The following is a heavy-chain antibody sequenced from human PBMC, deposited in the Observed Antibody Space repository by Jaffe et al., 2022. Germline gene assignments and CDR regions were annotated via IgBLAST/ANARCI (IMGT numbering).Heavy chain of an antibody. V-gene: IGHV4-38-2*01. Sequence: QVQLQESGPGLVKPSETLSLTCAVSGYSISSGYYWGWIRQPPGKGLEWIGSIYHSGSTYYNPSLKSRVTISVDTSKNQFSLKLSSVTAADTAVYYCARLRQLVLYFDYWGQGTLVTVSS. CDR2: IYHSGST. D-gene: IGHD6-13*01. J-gene: IGHJ4*02. CDR3: ARLRQLVLYFDY. CDR1: GYSISSGYY.